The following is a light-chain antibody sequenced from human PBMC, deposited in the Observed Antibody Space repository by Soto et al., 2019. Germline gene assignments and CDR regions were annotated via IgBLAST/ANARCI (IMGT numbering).Light chain of an antibody. CDR2: KVS. J-gene: IGKJ1*01. CDR1: QDIRTW. V-gene: IGKV1-5*03. CDR3: QQYNSYPWT. Sequence: DIQATKCPSTLSTSVGDRVTITCRASQDIRTWLAWYQHKPGKAPKLLINKVSTLQSGVPSRFSGSASGTEFTLTISSLQPDDSATYYCQQYNSYPWTFGQGTKVEIK.